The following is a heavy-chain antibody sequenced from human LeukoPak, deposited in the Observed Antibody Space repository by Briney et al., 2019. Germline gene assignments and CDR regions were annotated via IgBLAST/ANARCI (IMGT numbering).Heavy chain of an antibody. V-gene: IGHV3-48*03. Sequence: GGSLRLSCAASGFTFSSYAMNWVRQAPGKGLEWVAYMTGGGETIFYANSVKGRFTVSRDNARNSLYLQMNSLRAEDTAVYYCARERASCGGDCNDYWGQGTLVAVSS. CDR1: GFTFSSYA. CDR3: ARERASCGGDCNDY. CDR2: MTGGGETI. D-gene: IGHD2-21*02. J-gene: IGHJ4*02.